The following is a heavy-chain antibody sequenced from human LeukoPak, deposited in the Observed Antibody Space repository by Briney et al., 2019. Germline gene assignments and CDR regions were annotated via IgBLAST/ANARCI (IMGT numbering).Heavy chain of an antibody. CDR1: GYTFTGYY. CDR3: ARFDTMVRGDWA. V-gene: IGHV1-2*02. CDR2: INPNTGGT. Sequence: VASVKVSCKASGYTFTGYYIHWVRQAPGQGLEWMGWINPNTGGTNYAQNFQGRVTMTRDTSIRTAYMELSRLRSDDTAVYYCARFDTMVRGDWAWGQGTLVTVSS. J-gene: IGHJ5*02. D-gene: IGHD3-10*01.